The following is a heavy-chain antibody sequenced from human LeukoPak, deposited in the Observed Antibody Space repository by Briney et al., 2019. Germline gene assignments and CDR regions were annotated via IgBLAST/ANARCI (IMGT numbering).Heavy chain of an antibody. Sequence: PGGSLRLSCAASGFTFSTYWMSWVRQAPGKGLEWVANIKQDGSEKYYVDSAKGRFTISRDNAKNSLYLQMNSLRAEDTAMYYCARDSAGNDYWGQGTLVTVSS. J-gene: IGHJ4*02. CDR2: IKQDGSEK. V-gene: IGHV3-7*01. CDR1: GFTFSTYW. D-gene: IGHD6-13*01. CDR3: ARDSAGNDY.